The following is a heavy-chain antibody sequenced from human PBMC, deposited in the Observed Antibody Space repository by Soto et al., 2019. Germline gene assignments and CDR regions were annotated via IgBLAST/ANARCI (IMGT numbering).Heavy chain of an antibody. Sequence: GGSPRLSCAASGFTFSSYGMHWVRQAPGKGLEWVAVIWYDGSNKYYADSVKGRFTISRDNSKNTLYLQMNSLRAEDTAVYFCARDVGAETFAVWGQGTPVTVSS. V-gene: IGHV3-33*01. J-gene: IGHJ4*02. CDR3: ARDVGAETFAV. CDR1: GFTFSSYG. CDR2: IWYDGSNK.